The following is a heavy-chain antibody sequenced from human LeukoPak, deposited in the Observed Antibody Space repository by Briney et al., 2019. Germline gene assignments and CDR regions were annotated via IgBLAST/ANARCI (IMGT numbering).Heavy chain of an antibody. D-gene: IGHD3-22*01. V-gene: IGHV4-34*01. J-gene: IGHJ6*02. CDR1: GGSFSGYY. Sequence: PSETLSLTCAVYGGSFSGYYWSWIRQPPGKGLEWIGEINHSGSTYYNPSLKSRVTISVDTSKNQFSLKLSSVTAADTAVYYCARLWHYYDSSGYYPVGDYYYGMDVWGQGTTVTVSS. CDR2: INHSGST. CDR3: ARLWHYYDSSGYYPVGDYYYGMDV.